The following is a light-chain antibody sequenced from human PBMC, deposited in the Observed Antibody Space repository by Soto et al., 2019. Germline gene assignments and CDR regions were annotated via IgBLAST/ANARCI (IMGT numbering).Light chain of an antibody. CDR2: ASS. V-gene: IGKV1-6*01. Sequence: AIQMTQSPSSLSASVGDRVTITCRASQGIRNDVGWYQQKPGKAPKLLIYASSSLQSVVPSRFSGSGSGTDFTLTISSLQPEDFAPYYCLQDYNYPLTFGGGTKVEIK. CDR1: QGIRND. J-gene: IGKJ4*01. CDR3: LQDYNYPLT.